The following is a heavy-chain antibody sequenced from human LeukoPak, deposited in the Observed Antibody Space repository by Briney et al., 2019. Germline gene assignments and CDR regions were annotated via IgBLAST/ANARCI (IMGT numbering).Heavy chain of an antibody. CDR2: INHSGST. CDR1: GGSISSSSYY. Sequence: PSETLSLTCTVSGGSISSSSYYWGWIRQPPGKGLEWIGEINHSGSTNYNPSLKSRVTISVDTSKNQFSLKLSSVTAADTAVYYCARWAPTTISQPPRRAFDIWGQGTMVTVSS. D-gene: IGHD3-9*01. CDR3: ARWAPTTISQPPRRAFDI. V-gene: IGHV4-39*07. J-gene: IGHJ3*02.